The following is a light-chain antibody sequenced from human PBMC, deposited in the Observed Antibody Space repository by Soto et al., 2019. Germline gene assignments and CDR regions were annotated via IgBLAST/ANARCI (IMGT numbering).Light chain of an antibody. J-gene: IGLJ2*01. CDR2: DVS. CDR1: SSDVGGYNY. CDR3: SSYTSSLLV. V-gene: IGLV2-14*01. Sequence: QSVLTQPASVSGSPGQSITISCTGTSSDVGGYNYVSWYQQHPGKAPKLMIYDVSSRPSGVSNRFSGSKSGNTASLTISGLQAEDEADYYCSSYTSSLLVFGGGTKLTVL.